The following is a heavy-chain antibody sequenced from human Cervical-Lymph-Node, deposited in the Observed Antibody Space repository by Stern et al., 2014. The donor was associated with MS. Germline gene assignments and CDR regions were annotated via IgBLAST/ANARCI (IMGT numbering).Heavy chain of an antibody. CDR1: GFTVSSTY. D-gene: IGHD4-23*01. CDR3: ARVPPGYGSNSFFDY. CDR2: ICSGGAT. J-gene: IGHJ4*02. V-gene: IGHV3-53*01. Sequence: EVQLVESGGGLIQPGGSLRLSCAPSGFTVSSTYMRWVRQAPGRGLEWVSIICSGGATAYAVPVKGRFTISRDNSRNTLHLQMNSLRAEDTAFYYCARVPPGYGSNSFFDYWGQGNLVTVSS.